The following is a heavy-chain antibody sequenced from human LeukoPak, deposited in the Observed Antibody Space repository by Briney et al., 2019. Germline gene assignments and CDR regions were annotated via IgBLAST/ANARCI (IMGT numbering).Heavy chain of an antibody. Sequence: GRSLRLSCAASGFTFSSYGMHWVRQAPGKGLEWVAVISYDGSNKYYADSVKGRFTISRDNSKNTLYLQMNSLRAEDTAVYYCARGGQIHYDSSGYPDYWGQGTLVTVSS. V-gene: IGHV3-30*03. CDR2: ISYDGSNK. CDR1: GFTFSSYG. J-gene: IGHJ4*02. CDR3: ARGGQIHYDSSGYPDY. D-gene: IGHD3-22*01.